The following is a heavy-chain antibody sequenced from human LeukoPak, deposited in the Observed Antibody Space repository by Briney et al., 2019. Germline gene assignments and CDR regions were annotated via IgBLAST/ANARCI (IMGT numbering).Heavy chain of an antibody. J-gene: IGHJ4*02. CDR2: ISTSSNFI. Sequence: EGSLRLSCAVSGFTFSSYRMNWVRQAPGKGLEWVASISTSSNFIYYADSVKGRFTISRDNAKNSLYLQMNSLRAEDTAIYYCSRDLRSSWYDYWGQGTLVTVSS. V-gene: IGHV3-21*01. CDR3: SRDLRSSWYDY. CDR1: GFTFSSYR. D-gene: IGHD6-13*01.